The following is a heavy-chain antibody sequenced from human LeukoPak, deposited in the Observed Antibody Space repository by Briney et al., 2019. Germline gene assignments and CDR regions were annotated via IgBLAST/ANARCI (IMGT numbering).Heavy chain of an antibody. CDR3: ARDTPYFDWLGFDP. CDR1: RYTFTSYD. CDR2: MNPNSGNT. Sequence: ASVKVSCKASRYTFTSYDINWVRQATGQGLEWMGWMNPNSGNTGYAQKFQGRVTMTRNTSISTAYMELSSLRSEDTAVYYCARDTPYFDWLGFDPWGQGTLVTVSS. V-gene: IGHV1-8*01. D-gene: IGHD3-9*01. J-gene: IGHJ5*02.